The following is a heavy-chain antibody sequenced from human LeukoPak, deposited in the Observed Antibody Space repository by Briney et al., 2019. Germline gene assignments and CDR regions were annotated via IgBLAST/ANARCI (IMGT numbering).Heavy chain of an antibody. CDR2: VSAHGLDK. CDR1: GFAFRSYA. J-gene: IGHJ4*02. V-gene: IGHV3-30*04. Sequence: GTSLRLSCAASGFAFRSYAMHWVRQAPGKGLEWLAVVSAHGLDKFYADSVKGRFTISKDTSDNTLSLQMNSLRVGDTGLYYCARAFTPGIRRALWFGDLLRAQGTLVTVSS. D-gene: IGHD3-10*01. CDR3: ARAFTPGIRRALWFGDLL.